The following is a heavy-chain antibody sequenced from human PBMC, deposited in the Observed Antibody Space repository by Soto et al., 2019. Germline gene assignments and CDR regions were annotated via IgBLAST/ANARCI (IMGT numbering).Heavy chain of an antibody. D-gene: IGHD3-10*01. CDR1: SGSINSGLYY. CDR2: IYSRGNT. J-gene: IGHJ4*02. Sequence: QVQLQESGPGLVKPSQTLSLTCTVSSGSINSGLYYWTWIRQHPGKGLEWIGYIYSRGNTYSTPSLKSRVDITVDTAKSQFSLRVSSVTAADTAVYYCARARSGSYFVLEYGGQGAQVTVSP. CDR3: ARARSGSYFVLEY. V-gene: IGHV4-31*03.